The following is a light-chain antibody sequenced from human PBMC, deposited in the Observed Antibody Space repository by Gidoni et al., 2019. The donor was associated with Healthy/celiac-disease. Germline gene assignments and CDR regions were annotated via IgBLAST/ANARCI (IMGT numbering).Light chain of an antibody. CDR3: CSYAGSSTFVV. V-gene: IGLV2-23*02. CDR1: SSDVGNYNL. J-gene: IGLJ2*01. CDR2: EVS. Sequence: SALTHPASASGSPGQPITIPCTGPSSDVGNYNLVSWYQHHPGKAPKLMIYEVSKRPSGVPNRFSGSKSGNTASLTISGLQAEDEADYYCCSYAGSSTFVVFGGGTKLTVL.